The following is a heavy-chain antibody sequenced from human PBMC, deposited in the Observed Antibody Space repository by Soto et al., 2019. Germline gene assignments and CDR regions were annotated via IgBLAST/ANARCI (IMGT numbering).Heavy chain of an antibody. CDR3: AKVSSSWYAGFFDL. D-gene: IGHD6-13*01. CDR2: ISYDGSKK. J-gene: IGHJ4*02. CDR1: GFIFSGYG. Sequence: GGSLRLSCEASGFIFSGYGMHWVRQAPGKGLEWVAVISYDGSKKYYADSVKGRFTIYRDNSMNTLYLQMNTLGVEDTAVYYCAKVSSSWYAGFFDLWGQGTLVTVSS. V-gene: IGHV3-30*18.